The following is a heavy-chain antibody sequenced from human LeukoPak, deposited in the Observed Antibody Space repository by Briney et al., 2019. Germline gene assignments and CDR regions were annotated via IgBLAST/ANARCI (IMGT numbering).Heavy chain of an antibody. D-gene: IGHD1-26*01. CDR3: AKYSGSYYYPPNWDS. V-gene: IGHV3-23*01. CDR1: GFTFRDHW. J-gene: IGHJ4*02. CDR2: ISGSGSST. Sequence: GGSLRLSCTVSGFTFRDHWMTWVRQAPGKGLEWVSGISGSGSSTYYADSVKGRFTLSRDYPKNTLYLQMNSLRAEDTAVYFCAKYSGSYYYPPNWDSWGQGTLVTVSS.